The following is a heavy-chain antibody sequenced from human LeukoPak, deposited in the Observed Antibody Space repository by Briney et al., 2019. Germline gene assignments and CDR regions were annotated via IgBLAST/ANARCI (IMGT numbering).Heavy chain of an antibody. Sequence: SETLSLTCTVSGGSISSSSYYWGWIRQPPGKGLEWIASIYYSGGTYYNPSLKSRVTISVDTSKNQFSLKLSSVTAADTAVYYCARDHSSGRINWFDPWGQGTLVTVSS. CDR3: ARDHSSGRINWFDP. D-gene: IGHD3-22*01. V-gene: IGHV4-39*07. J-gene: IGHJ5*02. CDR1: GGSISSSSYY. CDR2: IYYSGGT.